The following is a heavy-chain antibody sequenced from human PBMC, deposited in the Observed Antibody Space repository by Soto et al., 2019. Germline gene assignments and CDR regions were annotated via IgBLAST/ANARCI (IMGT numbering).Heavy chain of an antibody. CDR1: GFTVSNTY. D-gene: IGHD2-2*01. CDR2: IYTAGGT. CDR3: ARALPVAKGGFDP. Sequence: SLRLSCAASGFTVSNTYMTWVRQPPGKGLECVSVIYTAGGTNYADSVKGRFIISRDNSKNTLYLQMNSLRPEDTAVYYCARALPVAKGGFDPWGQGTLVTVSS. V-gene: IGHV3-53*01. J-gene: IGHJ5*02.